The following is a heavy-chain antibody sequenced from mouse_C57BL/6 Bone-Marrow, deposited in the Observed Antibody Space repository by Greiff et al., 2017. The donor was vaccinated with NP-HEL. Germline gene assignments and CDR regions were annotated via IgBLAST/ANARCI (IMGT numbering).Heavy chain of an antibody. D-gene: IGHD1-1*01. CDR1: GFTFSDYG. CDR3: SHYYYGSSFHYYAMDY. CDR2: ISSGSSTI. Sequence: EVMLVESGGGLVKPGGSLKLSCAASGFTFSDYGMHWVRQAPEKGLEWVAYISSGSSTIYYADTVKGRFTISRDNAKNTLFLQMTSLRSEDTAMYYCSHYYYGSSFHYYAMDYWGQGTSVTVSS. V-gene: IGHV5-17*01. J-gene: IGHJ4*01.